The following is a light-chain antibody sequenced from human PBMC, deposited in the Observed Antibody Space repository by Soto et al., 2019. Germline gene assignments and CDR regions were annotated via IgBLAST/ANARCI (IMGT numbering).Light chain of an antibody. V-gene: IGKV3-15*01. Sequence: EMVVTQSPATLSVSPGERATLSCRASQDVSSNLAWYQQKPGQAPSLLIYGASTRATGTPARFSGSGSGTDFTLTISSLQAEDFATYYCQQLSTYPSTFGGGTKVDIK. J-gene: IGKJ4*01. CDR3: QQLSTYPST. CDR1: QDVSSN. CDR2: GAS.